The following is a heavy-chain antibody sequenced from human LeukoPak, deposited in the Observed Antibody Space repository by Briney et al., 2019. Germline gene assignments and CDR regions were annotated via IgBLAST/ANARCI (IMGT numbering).Heavy chain of an antibody. CDR3: ARAGGTYYGIAFDI. CDR1: GFTFSSYW. CDR2: IKQDGSEK. J-gene: IGHJ3*02. V-gene: IGHV3-7*01. D-gene: IGHD1-26*01. Sequence: GVLRLSCAASGFTFSSYWMSWVRQAPGKGLEWVANIKQDGSEKYYVDSVKGRFTISRDNAKNSLYLQMNSLRAEDTAVYYCARAGGTYYGIAFDIWGQGTMVTVSS.